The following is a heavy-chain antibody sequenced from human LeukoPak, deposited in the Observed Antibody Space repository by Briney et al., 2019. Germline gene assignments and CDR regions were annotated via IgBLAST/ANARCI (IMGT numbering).Heavy chain of an antibody. V-gene: IGHV4-34*01. CDR2: INHSGST. J-gene: IGHJ4*02. Sequence: SETLSLTCAVYGGSFSSYYWSWIRQPPGKGLEWIGEINHSGSTNYNPSLKSRVTISVDTSKNQFSLKLSSVTAADTAVYYCARAEPITMIDYWGQGTLVTVSS. CDR3: ARAEPITMIDY. CDR1: GGSFSSYY. D-gene: IGHD3-22*01.